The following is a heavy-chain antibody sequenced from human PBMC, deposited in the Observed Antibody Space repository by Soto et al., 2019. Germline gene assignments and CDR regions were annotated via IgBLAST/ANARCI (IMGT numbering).Heavy chain of an antibody. CDR2: INAGNGKT. Sequence: QVQLVQSGAEEKKPGASVKVSCKASGYTFTSYAMHWVRQAPGQRLEWMGWINAGNGKTKYSQKFQGRVTITRDTSASTAYMERSSLRSEDTDVYYCARQADLSGPAATILAGDWFDPWGQGTLVTVAS. CDR1: GYTFTSYA. J-gene: IGHJ5*02. V-gene: IGHV1-3*05. D-gene: IGHD2-2*01. CDR3: ARQADLSGPAATILAGDWFDP.